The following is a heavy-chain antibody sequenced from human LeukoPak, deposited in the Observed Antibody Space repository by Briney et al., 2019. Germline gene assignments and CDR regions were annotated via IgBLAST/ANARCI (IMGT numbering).Heavy chain of an antibody. V-gene: IGHV4-59*01. CDR2: IYLSGST. CDR3: VRLRWELLAPYFDH. CDR1: TDSPNTYL. D-gene: IGHD2-15*01. J-gene: IGHJ4*02. Sequence: SETLSLTRSLSTDSPNTYLLSWIWQSPRKGLECIGHIYLSGSTDYTPSFKSRVTISIDMSKKEFSLKLTSVTVADTAMYYCVRLRWELLAPYFDHWGQGAFVIVSS.